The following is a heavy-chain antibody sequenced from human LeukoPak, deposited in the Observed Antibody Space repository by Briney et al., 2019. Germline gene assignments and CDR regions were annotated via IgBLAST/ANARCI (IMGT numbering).Heavy chain of an antibody. CDR1: EFTFSRFD. CDR3: ARDGSGYGSFDY. V-gene: IGHV3-23*01. J-gene: IGHJ4*02. Sequence: GGSLRLSCAASEFTFSRFDMSWVRQAPGKGLEWVSRVSGSGGSTYYADSVKGRFSISRDNSKNTLYLQMNNLRAEDTAVYYCARDGSGYGSFDYWGRGTLVTVSS. D-gene: IGHD3-22*01. CDR2: VSGSGGST.